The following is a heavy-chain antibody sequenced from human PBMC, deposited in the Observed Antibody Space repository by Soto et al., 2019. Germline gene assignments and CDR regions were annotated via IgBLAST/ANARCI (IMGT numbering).Heavy chain of an antibody. J-gene: IGHJ4*02. Sequence: GGSLRLSCAASGFTFSSYWMSWVRRAPGKGLEWVANIKQDGSEKYYVDSVKGRFTISRDNAKNSLYLQMNSLRAEDTAVYYCARDMGGSDGYYYYGSGSYANFDYWGQGTLVTVSS. V-gene: IGHV3-7*01. CDR2: IKQDGSEK. D-gene: IGHD3-10*01. CDR1: GFTFSSYW. CDR3: ARDMGGSDGYYYYGSGSYANFDY.